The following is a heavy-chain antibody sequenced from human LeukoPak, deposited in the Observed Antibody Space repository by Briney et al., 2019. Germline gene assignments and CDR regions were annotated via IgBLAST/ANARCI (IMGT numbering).Heavy chain of an antibody. V-gene: IGHV4-39*01. CDR1: GGSISSSSYY. CDR2: IYYSGST. J-gene: IGHJ4*02. Sequence: PSETLSLTCTVSGGSISSSSYYWGWIRQPPGKGLEWIGSIYYSGSTYYNPSLKSRVTISVDTSKNQFSLKLSSVTAADTAVYYCARAVSDFWSGYSPYYFDYWGQGTLVTVSS. CDR3: ARAVSDFWSGYSPYYFDY. D-gene: IGHD3-3*01.